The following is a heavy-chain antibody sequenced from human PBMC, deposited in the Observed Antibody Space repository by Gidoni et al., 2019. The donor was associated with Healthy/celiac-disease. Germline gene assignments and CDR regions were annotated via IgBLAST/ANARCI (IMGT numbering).Heavy chain of an antibody. CDR3: AKTPLSSPILRAFYFDY. J-gene: IGHJ4*02. Sequence: EVQLLESGGGLVQPGGSLRLSCAASGFTFSSYAMSWVRQAPGKGREWVSAISGSGGSTYYADSVKGRFTISRDNSKNTLYLQMNSLRAEDTAVYYCAKTPLSSPILRAFYFDYWGQGTLVTVSS. CDR1: GFTFSSYA. CDR2: ISGSGGST. V-gene: IGHV3-23*01. D-gene: IGHD2-15*01.